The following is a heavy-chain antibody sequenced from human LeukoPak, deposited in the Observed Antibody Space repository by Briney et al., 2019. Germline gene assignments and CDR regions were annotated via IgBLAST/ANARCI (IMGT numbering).Heavy chain of an antibody. D-gene: IGHD6-13*01. CDR2: IQQDGSDK. J-gene: IGHJ3*02. CDR1: GFTFSSHW. Sequence: GGSLRLSCAASGFTFSSHWMSWVRQAPGKGLEWVANIQQDGSDKNYVDSVKGRFTISRDNAKKSLSLQMNSLRAEDTAVYYCARILSSSHAFDIWGQGTMVTVSS. V-gene: IGHV3-7*01. CDR3: ARILSSSHAFDI.